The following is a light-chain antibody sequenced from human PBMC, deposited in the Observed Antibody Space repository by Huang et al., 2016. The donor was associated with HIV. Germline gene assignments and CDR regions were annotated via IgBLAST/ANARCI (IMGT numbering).Light chain of an antibody. CDR3: HQYGYSTGT. J-gene: IGKJ1*01. CDR2: GAS. V-gene: IGKV3-20*01. Sequence: DIVLTQSPGTLSLSPGQRATLSCRASQIVTTSYLAWYQQKPGQAPRLLICGASSRAPGIPDRFSGSGSGTDFTRTITRLEPEDFAVYFCHQYGYSTGTFGPGTKVEIE. CDR1: QIVTTSY.